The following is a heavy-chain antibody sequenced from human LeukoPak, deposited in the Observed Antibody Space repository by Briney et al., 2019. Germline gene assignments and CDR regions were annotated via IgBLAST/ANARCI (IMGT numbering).Heavy chain of an antibody. CDR1: GGTFSSYA. J-gene: IGHJ3*02. CDR3: ARLVGAPGAFDI. CDR2: IIPIFGTA. V-gene: IGHV1-69*05. D-gene: IGHD1-26*01. Sequence: GASVKVSCKASGGTFSSYAISWVRQAPGQGLGWMGGIIPIFGTANYAQKFQGRVTITTDESTSTAYMELSSLRSEDTAVYYCARLVGAPGAFDIWGQGTMVTVSS.